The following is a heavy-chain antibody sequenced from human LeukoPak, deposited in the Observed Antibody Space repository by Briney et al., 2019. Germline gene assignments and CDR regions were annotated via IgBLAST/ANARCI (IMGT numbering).Heavy chain of an antibody. CDR3: ARDLCFIRYCSSTGPTVKDGMDV. Sequence: PGRSLRLSCAASGFTFSSYAMHWVRQAPGKGLEWVAVISYDGSNKYYADSVKGRFTISRDNSKNTLYLQMNSLRAEDTAVYYCARDLCFIRYCSSTGPTVKDGMDVWGQGTTITVSS. J-gene: IGHJ6*02. CDR2: ISYDGSNK. V-gene: IGHV3-30-3*01. CDR1: GFTFSSYA. D-gene: IGHD2-2*01.